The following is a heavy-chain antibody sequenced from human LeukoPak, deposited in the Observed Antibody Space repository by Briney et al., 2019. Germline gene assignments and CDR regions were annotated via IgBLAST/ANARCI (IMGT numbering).Heavy chain of an antibody. CDR1: GFTFSSYA. CDR3: ARDSLYYYDSSGPFDY. J-gene: IGHJ4*02. CDR2: ISYDGSNK. D-gene: IGHD3-22*01. V-gene: IGHV3-30-3*01. Sequence: GGSLRLSCAASGFTFSSYAMHWVRQAPGKGLEWVAVISYDGSNKYCADSVKGRFTISRDNSKNTLYLQMNSLRAEDTAVYYCARDSLYYYDSSGPFDYWGQGTLVTVSS.